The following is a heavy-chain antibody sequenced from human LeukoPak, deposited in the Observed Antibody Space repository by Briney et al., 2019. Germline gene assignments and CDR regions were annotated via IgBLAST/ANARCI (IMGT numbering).Heavy chain of an antibody. Sequence: ASVTVSCKASGYTFASYGISWVRQAPGQGLEWMGWISSYNGNTNYAQKLQGRVPMTTDTSTSTAYMELRSLRPDDTAVYYCATGIAVVYYYGMDVWGQGTTVTVSS. CDR2: ISSYNGNT. CDR1: GYTFASYG. V-gene: IGHV1-18*01. CDR3: ATGIAVVYYYGMDV. D-gene: IGHD6-19*01. J-gene: IGHJ6*02.